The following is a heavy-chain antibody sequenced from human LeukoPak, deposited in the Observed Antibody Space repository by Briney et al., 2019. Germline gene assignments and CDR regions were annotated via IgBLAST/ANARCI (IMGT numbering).Heavy chain of an antibody. V-gene: IGHV3-9*01. CDR3: AKAMKSYGSRDRDDPYGPIDY. J-gene: IGHJ4*02. Sequence: GGSLRLSCAASGFTFDNYAMHWVRQAPGKGLEWVSGIAWNSGNTASADSVKGRFTISRDNAENSLYLPMNSLTTEDTACYSCAKAMKSYGSRDRDDPYGPIDYWGQGTLVTVSS. D-gene: IGHD3-10*01. CDR1: GFTFDNYA. CDR2: IAWNSGNT.